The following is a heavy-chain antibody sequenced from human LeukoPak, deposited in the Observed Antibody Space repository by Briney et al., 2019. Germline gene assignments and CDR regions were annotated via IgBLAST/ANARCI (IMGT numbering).Heavy chain of an antibody. Sequence: SETLSLTCAVSGVSFNNYYWSWVRQTPGKGLEWIGEINHSGYTNDSPSLKSRVTLSIDTSRKQFSLNLRSVTVADTGIYYCTRMTTGHDYWGQGTLVSVSS. CDR1: GVSFNNYY. CDR3: TRMTTGHDY. CDR2: INHSGYT. D-gene: IGHD4-17*01. V-gene: IGHV4-34*01. J-gene: IGHJ4*02.